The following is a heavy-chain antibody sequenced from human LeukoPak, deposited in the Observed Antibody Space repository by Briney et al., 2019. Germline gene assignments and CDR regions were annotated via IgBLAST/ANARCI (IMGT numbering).Heavy chain of an antibody. CDR2: IYYNGHT. D-gene: IGHD5-18*01. Sequence: SETLSLTCTVSGGSIGTYYWSWIRQPPGKGLEWIGYIYYNGHTDYNPSLRSRVTISVHTSKNQFSLKLSSVTAADTAVYYCARGEDTAINAFDYWGQGTLVTVSS. CDR3: ARGEDTAINAFDY. J-gene: IGHJ4*02. CDR1: GGSIGTYY. V-gene: IGHV4-59*12.